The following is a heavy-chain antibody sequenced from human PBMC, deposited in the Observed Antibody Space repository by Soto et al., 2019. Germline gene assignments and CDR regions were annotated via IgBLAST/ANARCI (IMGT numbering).Heavy chain of an antibody. CDR3: ARDRVLTHYYYYGMDV. CDR1: GGTFSSYA. J-gene: IGHJ6*02. D-gene: IGHD3-10*01. Sequence: QVQLVQSGAEVKKPGSSVKVSCKASGGTFSSYAISWVRQAPGQGLEWMGGIIPIFGTANYAQKFQGRVTITADESTSTAYMELSSLRSEDTAVYYCARDRVLTHYYYYGMDVGGQGTTGTVSS. CDR2: IIPIFGTA. V-gene: IGHV1-69*01.